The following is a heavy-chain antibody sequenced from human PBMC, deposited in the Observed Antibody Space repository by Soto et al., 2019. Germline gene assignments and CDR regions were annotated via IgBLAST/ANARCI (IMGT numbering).Heavy chain of an antibody. CDR3: ARVGPISSPEDYYYYGMHV. D-gene: IGHD6-6*01. CDR1: GFTFSRYS. CDR2: ISRSSSSI. Sequence: GGSLRLSCAASGFTFSRYSMNWVRQAPGKGLEWVSYISRSSSSIYYADSVKGRFTVSRDNAKNSLYLQVNSLRDEDTAVYYCARVGPISSPEDYYYYGMHVWGQGTTVTGSS. V-gene: IGHV3-48*02. J-gene: IGHJ6*01.